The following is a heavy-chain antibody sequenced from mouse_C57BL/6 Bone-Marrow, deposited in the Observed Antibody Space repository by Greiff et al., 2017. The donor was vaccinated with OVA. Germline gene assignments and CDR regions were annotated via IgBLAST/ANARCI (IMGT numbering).Heavy chain of an antibody. CDR3: ARDYYGNYGWYFDV. V-gene: IGHV5-4*01. CDR1: GFTFSSYA. CDR2: ISDGGSYT. Sequence: VKLVESGGGLVKPGGSLKLSCAASGFTFSSYAMSWVRQTPEKRLEWVATISDGGSYTYYPDNVKGRFTISRDNAKNNLYLQMSHLKSEDTAMYYCARDYYGNYGWYFDVWGTGTTVTVSS. J-gene: IGHJ1*03. D-gene: IGHD2-1*01.